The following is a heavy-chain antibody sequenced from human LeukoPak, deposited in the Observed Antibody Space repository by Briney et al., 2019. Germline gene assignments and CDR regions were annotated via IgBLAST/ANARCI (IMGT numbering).Heavy chain of an antibody. J-gene: IGHJ4*02. Sequence: PETLSLTCAVYGGSFSGYYWSWIRQPPGKGLEWIGEINHSGSTNYNPSLKSRVTISVDTSKNQFSLKLSSVTAADTAVYYCASEDFSYYFDYWGQGTLVTVSS. CDR1: GGSFSGYY. D-gene: IGHD3-3*01. CDR3: ASEDFSYYFDY. CDR2: INHSGST. V-gene: IGHV4-34*01.